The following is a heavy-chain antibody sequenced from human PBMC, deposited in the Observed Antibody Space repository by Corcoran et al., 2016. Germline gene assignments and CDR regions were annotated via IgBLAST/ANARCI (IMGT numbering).Heavy chain of an antibody. J-gene: IGHJ3*02. CDR2: IIPIFGTA. D-gene: IGHD2-8*01. V-gene: IGHV1-69*01. CDR1: GGTFSSYA. CDR3: ARDGHCTNGVCYTALGGGAFDI. Sequence: QVQLVQSGAEVKKPGSSVKVSCKASGGTFSSYAISWVRQAPGQGLEWMGGIIPIFGTANYAQKFQGRVTITADESTSTAYMELSSLRSEDTAVYYCARDGHCTNGVCYTALGGGAFDIWGQGTMVTVSS.